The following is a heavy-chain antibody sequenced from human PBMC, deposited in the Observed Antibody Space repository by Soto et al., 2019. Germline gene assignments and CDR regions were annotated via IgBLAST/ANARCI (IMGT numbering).Heavy chain of an antibody. CDR2: ISSSSSYT. J-gene: IGHJ6*02. CDR3: ASDETWLLLAESYYGMDV. CDR1: GFTFSDYY. V-gene: IGHV3-11*06. Sequence: PGGSLRLSCAASGFTFSDYYMSWIRQAQGKGLEWVSYISSSSSYTNYADSVKGRFTISRDNAKNSLYLQMNSLRAEDTAVYYWASDETWLLLAESYYGMDVWGQGTTVTVS. D-gene: IGHD3-22*01.